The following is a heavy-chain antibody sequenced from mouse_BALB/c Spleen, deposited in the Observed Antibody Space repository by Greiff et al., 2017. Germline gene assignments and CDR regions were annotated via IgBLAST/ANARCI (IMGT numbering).Heavy chain of an antibody. J-gene: IGHJ4*01. CDR3: ARDEITTGVYAMDY. CDR2: ISDGGSYT. CDR1: GFTFSDYY. D-gene: IGHD2-4*01. Sequence: EVMLVESGGGLVKPGGSLKLSCAASGFTFSDYYMYWVRQTPEKRLEWVATISDGGSYTYYPDSVKGRFTISRDNAKNNLYLQMSSLKSEDTAMYYCARDEITTGVYAMDYWGQGTSVTVSS. V-gene: IGHV5-4*02.